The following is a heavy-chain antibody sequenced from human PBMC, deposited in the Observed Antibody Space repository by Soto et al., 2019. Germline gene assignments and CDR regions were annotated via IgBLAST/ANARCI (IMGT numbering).Heavy chain of an antibody. CDR1: GYSFTSYW. J-gene: IGHJ6*02. CDR3: ASRFTIFGGAYYYYGTDV. D-gene: IGHD3-3*01. V-gene: IGHV5-10-1*01. Sequence: GESLKISCKGSGYSFTSYWISWVRQMPGKGLEWMGRIDPSDSYTNYSPSFQGHVTISADKSISTAYLQWSSLKASDTAMYYCASRFTIFGGAYYYYGTDVSGPGTTLT. CDR2: IDPSDSYT.